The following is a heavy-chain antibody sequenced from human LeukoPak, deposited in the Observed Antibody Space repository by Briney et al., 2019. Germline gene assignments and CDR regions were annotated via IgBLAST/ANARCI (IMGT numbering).Heavy chain of an antibody. CDR3: ARGRKWGESGFDY. Sequence: SQTLSLTCAISGDSVSSNSAAWNWIRQTPSRGLEWLGRTYYRSRWYNDYAVSVKSRITVNPDTSKNQFSLQLKSVTPEDTAVYYCARGRKWGESGFDYWGQGTLVTVSS. V-gene: IGHV6-1*01. J-gene: IGHJ4*02. CDR1: GDSVSSNSAA. CDR2: TYYRSRWYN. D-gene: IGHD1-26*01.